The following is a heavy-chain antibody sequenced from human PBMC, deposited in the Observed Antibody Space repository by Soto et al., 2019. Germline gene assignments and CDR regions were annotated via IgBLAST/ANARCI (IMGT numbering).Heavy chain of an antibody. D-gene: IGHD4-17*01. V-gene: IGHV3-66*01. CDR2: IYSGGAT. J-gene: IGHJ3*01. CDR1: GFTVNYNY. Sequence: EVQLVESGGGLVQPGGSLRVSCEASGFTVNYNYISWVRQAPGKGLDWVSAIYSGGATYYADSVKGRFTVSRDNSRNTVDLHMNSLRTGDTAMYFCARGILDDYGDFGGTFDLWGQGTMVTVSS. CDR3: ARGILDDYGDFGGTFDL.